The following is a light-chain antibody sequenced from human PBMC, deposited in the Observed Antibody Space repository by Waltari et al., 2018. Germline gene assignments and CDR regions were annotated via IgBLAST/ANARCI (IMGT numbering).Light chain of an antibody. CDR3: QKYVSLPAT. J-gene: IGKJ1*01. V-gene: IGKV3-20*01. Sequence: EFVLTQSPGTLSLSPGERATLSCRASQSVGKSLAWYQQQPGQAPRLLIYDASSRATGIPDRFSGSGFGTDFSLTISRLEPEDFAVYYCQKYVSLPATFGQGTKVEIK. CDR2: DAS. CDR1: QSVGKS.